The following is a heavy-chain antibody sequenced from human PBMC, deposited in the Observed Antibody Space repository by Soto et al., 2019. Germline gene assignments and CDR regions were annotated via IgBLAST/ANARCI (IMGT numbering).Heavy chain of an antibody. D-gene: IGHD3-10*01. V-gene: IGHV3-15*07. CDR1: GFTFSNAW. J-gene: IGHJ4*02. Sequence: EVQLVESGGGLVKPGGSLRLSCTASGFTFSNAWMNWVRQAPGKGLXXVGRIKSKSDGGATYYTAPVEGRFTVSRDDSKNTLFLEMNSLKVDDTAVYYCNTGRGPTNLFDYWGQGTLVTVSS. CDR3: NTGRGPTNLFDY. CDR2: IKSKSDGGAT.